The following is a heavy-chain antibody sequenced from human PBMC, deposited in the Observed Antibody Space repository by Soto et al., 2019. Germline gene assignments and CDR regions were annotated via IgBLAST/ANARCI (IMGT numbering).Heavy chain of an antibody. CDR1: GFNFGSYC. J-gene: IGHJ5*02. Sequence: EVQLLESGGGLVQPGGSLRLSCSASGFNFGSYCMSWVRQAPGKGLEWVSGLTASGLNTYYTDSVKGRFTISRDNSRNTVYLQMDSLRDEDTALYYCAKVEERWDLTLHYASWGQGTLVTVSS. CDR3: AKVEERWDLTLHYAS. V-gene: IGHV3-23*01. CDR2: LTASGLNT. D-gene: IGHD1-26*01.